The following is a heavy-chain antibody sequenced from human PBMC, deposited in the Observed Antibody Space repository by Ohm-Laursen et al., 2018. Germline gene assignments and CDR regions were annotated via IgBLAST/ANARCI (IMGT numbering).Heavy chain of an antibody. CDR1: GDSFSGYY. V-gene: IGHV1-2*06. CDR3: AAHRLDSSGSLAFDI. Sequence: ASVKVSCKASGDSFSGYYMHWVRQAPGQGLEWMGRINPNSSGTNYAQKFQGRVTMTRDTSISTAYMELSSLRSEDTAVYYCAAHRLDSSGSLAFDIWGQGTMVTVSS. D-gene: IGHD6-19*01. J-gene: IGHJ3*02. CDR2: INPNSSGT.